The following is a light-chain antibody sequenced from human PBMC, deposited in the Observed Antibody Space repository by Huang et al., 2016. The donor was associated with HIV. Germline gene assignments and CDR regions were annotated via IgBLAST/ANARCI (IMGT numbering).Light chain of an antibody. CDR3: QQSYSTLRYT. CDR2: AAS. Sequence: DIQMTQSPSSLSASVGYRVTITCRAIKGISSYLKWYQQKPGKAPKLLIYAASSLQSGVPSRFSGSGSGTDFTLTISSLQPEDFATYYCQQSYSTLRYTFGQGTKLEIK. V-gene: IGKV1-39*01. J-gene: IGKJ2*01. CDR1: KGISSY.